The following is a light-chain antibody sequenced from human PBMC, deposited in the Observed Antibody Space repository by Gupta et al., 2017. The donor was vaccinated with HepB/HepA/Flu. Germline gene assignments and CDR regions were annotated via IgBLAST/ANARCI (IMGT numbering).Light chain of an antibody. CDR2: DAS. CDR1: QSVSSS. V-gene: IGKV3-11*01. J-gene: IGKJ3*01. Sequence: EIVLTQSPATLSLSPGERATLSCRASQSVSSSLAWYQQKPGQAPRLLIYDASNRATGIPARFSGSGSETDFTLTISSLEPEDFAVYYCQQRSNWPLFTFGPGTKVDIK. CDR3: QQRSNWPLFT.